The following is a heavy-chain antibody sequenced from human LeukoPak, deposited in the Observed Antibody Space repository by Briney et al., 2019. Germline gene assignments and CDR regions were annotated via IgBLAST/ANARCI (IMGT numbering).Heavy chain of an antibody. CDR2: ISGSGGST. V-gene: IGHV3-23*01. J-gene: IGHJ4*02. CDR3: AKPSYYYDSSGYNY. CDR1: GFPLSSYA. D-gene: IGHD3-22*01. Sequence: GGSLRLSCAASGFPLSSYAMSWVRQAPGKGLEWVSAISGSGGSTYYADSVKGRFTISRDNSKNTLYLQMNSLRAEDTAVYYCAKPSYYYDSSGYNYWGQGTLVTVSS.